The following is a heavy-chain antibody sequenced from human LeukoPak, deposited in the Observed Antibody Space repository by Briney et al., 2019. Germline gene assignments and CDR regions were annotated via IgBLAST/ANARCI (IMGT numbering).Heavy chain of an antibody. V-gene: IGHV3-74*01. CDR1: GFTFSSYW. Sequence: SGGSLRLSCAASGFTFSSYWMHRVRQAPGKGLVWVSRIHSDGSSTSYADSVKGRFIISRDNAKNTLYLQMNSLRAEDTAVYYCAREEGATFDYWGQGTLVTVSS. J-gene: IGHJ4*02. CDR3: AREEGATFDY. CDR2: IHSDGSST. D-gene: IGHD1-26*01.